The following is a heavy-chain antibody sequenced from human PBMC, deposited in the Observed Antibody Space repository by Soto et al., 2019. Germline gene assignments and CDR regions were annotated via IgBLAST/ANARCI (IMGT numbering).Heavy chain of an antibody. Sequence: GGSLRLSCAASGFTFSSYEMNWVRQAPGKGLEWVSYISSSGSTIYYADSVKGRFTISRDSAKNSLYLQMNSLRAEDTAVYYCARRVYDSSGYYVYWGQGTLVTVSS. V-gene: IGHV3-48*03. D-gene: IGHD3-22*01. J-gene: IGHJ4*02. CDR1: GFTFSSYE. CDR2: ISSSGSTI. CDR3: ARRVYDSSGYYVY.